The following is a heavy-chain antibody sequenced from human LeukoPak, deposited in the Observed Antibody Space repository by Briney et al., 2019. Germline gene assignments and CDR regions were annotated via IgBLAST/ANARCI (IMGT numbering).Heavy chain of an antibody. V-gene: IGHV4-61*01. J-gene: IGHJ3*02. CDR1: GASLISYNFY. Sequence: SETLSLTCTVSGASLISYNFYWSWIRQPPGKGLEWIGYIYHSGSTNYNPSLKSRVTMSVDTSKNQFSLKLSSVTAADTAVYYCARDLGVFRAFDIWGQGTMVTVSS. D-gene: IGHD2-8*01. CDR2: IYHSGST. CDR3: ARDLGVFRAFDI.